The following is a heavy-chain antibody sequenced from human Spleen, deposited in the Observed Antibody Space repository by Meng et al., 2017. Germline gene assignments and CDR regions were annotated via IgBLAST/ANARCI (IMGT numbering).Heavy chain of an antibody. D-gene: IGHD1-26*01. CDR1: GYTFPDYW. V-gene: IGHV1-69*09. CDR2: IIPILGIA. Sequence: QGQLVQSGAEVKKPGASVKVSCKASGYTFPDYWLHWVRRAPGQGLEWMGRIIPILGIANYAQKFQGRVTITADKSTSTAYMELSSLRSEDTAVYYCARGIGSWYYFDHWGQGTLVTVSS. J-gene: IGHJ4*02. CDR3: ARGIGSWYYFDH.